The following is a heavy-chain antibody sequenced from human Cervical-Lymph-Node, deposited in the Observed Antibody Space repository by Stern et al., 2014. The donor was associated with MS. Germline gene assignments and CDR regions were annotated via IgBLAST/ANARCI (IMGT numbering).Heavy chain of an antibody. J-gene: IGHJ4*02. V-gene: IGHV3-33*01. CDR3: ASAYSSSHYYFDY. D-gene: IGHD6-13*01. Sequence: VQLVESGGGVVQPGRSLRLSCAASGFSFSRYAMHWVRQAPGQGLEWVALICYDGSNPYLAYSVTGRFTISRDNFKNTLYLQMNSLRAEDTAVYYCASAYSSSHYYFDYWGQGTLVTVSS. CDR1: GFSFSRYA. CDR2: ICYDGSNP.